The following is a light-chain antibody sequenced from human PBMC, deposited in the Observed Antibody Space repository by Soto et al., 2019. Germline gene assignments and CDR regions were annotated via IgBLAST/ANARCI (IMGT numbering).Light chain of an antibody. CDR3: QQTYNSPGT. Sequence: DIQMTQSPSPLSTSLGDRVTITCRASQNIKNYLNWYQHKPGTAPRLLIYAASNLQSGAPSRFSGSGFGSDFTLTISSLRPEDFATYYCQQTYNSPGTFGPGTKVDIK. J-gene: IGKJ3*01. CDR1: QNIKNY. V-gene: IGKV1-39*01. CDR2: AAS.